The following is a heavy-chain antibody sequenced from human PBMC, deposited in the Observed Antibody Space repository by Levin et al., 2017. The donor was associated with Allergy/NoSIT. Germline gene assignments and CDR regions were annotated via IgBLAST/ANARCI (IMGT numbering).Heavy chain of an antibody. V-gene: IGHV5-10-1*01. J-gene: IGHJ6*03. CDR1: GYNFPSSW. D-gene: IGHD3-16*01. CDR2: IDPSDSYT. Sequence: KVSCKGSGYNFPSSWISWVRQMPGKGLEWMGRIDPSDSYTNYSPSFQGHVTISVDKSISTAYLQWSSLEASDTALYYCARQSRGDHYFYYMDVWGKGTTVTVSS. CDR3: ARQSRGDHYFYYMDV.